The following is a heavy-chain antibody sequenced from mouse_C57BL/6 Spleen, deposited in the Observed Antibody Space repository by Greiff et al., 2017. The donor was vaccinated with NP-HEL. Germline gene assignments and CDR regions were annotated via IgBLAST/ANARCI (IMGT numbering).Heavy chain of an antibody. CDR2: IYPSDSET. CDR1: GYTFTSYW. CDR3: AREIYYGNYAWYFDV. J-gene: IGHJ1*03. D-gene: IGHD2-1*01. Sequence: QVQLQQPGAELVRPGSSVKLSCKASGYTFTSYWMDWVKQRPGQGLEWIGNIYPSDSETHYNQKFKDKATLTVDKSSSTAYMQLSSLTSEDSAVYYCAREIYYGNYAWYFDVWGTGTTVTVSS. V-gene: IGHV1-61*01.